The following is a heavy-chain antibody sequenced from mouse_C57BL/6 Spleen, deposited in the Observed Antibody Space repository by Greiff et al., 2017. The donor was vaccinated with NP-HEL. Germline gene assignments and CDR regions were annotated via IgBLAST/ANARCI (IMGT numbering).Heavy chain of an antibody. V-gene: IGHV1-64*01. J-gene: IGHJ3*01. CDR2: IHPNSGST. Sequence: QVQLQQSGAELVKPGASVKLSCKASGYTFTSYWMHWVKQRPGQGLEWIGMIHPNSGSTNYNEKFKSKATLTVDKSSSTAYMQLSSLTSEDSAVYYCARGGYDGYSFAYWGQGTLVTVSA. CDR3: ARGGYDGYSFAY. D-gene: IGHD2-3*01. CDR1: GYTFTSYW.